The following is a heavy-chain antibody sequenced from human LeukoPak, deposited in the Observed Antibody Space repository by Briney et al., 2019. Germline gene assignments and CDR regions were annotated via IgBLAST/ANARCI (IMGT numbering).Heavy chain of an antibody. CDR2: ISAYNGNT. CDR1: GYTFTIYG. D-gene: IGHD6-13*01. CDR3: AREGIAAAVDYYYYMDV. V-gene: IGHV1-18*01. Sequence: ASVTVSFTASGYTFTIYGISWVRQGPGQGLERMGWISAYNGNTNYAQKLQGRVTVNTDTSTSTACMELRSLRSDDTAVYYCAREGIAAAVDYYYYMDVWGKGTTVTVSS. J-gene: IGHJ6*03.